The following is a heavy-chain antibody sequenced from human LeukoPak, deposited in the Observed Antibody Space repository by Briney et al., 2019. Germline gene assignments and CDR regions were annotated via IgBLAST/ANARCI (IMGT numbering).Heavy chain of an antibody. V-gene: IGHV3-23*01. D-gene: IGHD2-15*01. J-gene: IGHJ3*02. CDR2: IGAWIPGT. Sequence: GGSLRLSCAASGFSFKDYAMSWVRQTPGKGLEWVSSIGAWIPGTHYADSVTGRFTISRDNSKKTLYLQMNSLRADDAAVYYCAKGRINHDGAFDIWGQGTLVTVSS. CDR3: AKGRINHDGAFDI. CDR1: GFSFKDYA.